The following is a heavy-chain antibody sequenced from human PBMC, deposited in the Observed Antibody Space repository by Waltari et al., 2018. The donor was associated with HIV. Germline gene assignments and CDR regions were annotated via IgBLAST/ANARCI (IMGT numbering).Heavy chain of an antibody. J-gene: IGHJ5*02. Sequence: QVQLVQSGAEVKKPGASVKVSCKASGYTFTGYYMHWVRQAPEQGLEWRGWSYPNGGGKNYAQKCQGRFNMTRDTSISTAYMGLSRRSSDDTAVYYCARDRGIAAAGTSALWFDPWGQGTLVTVSS. V-gene: IGHV1-2*02. D-gene: IGHD6-13*01. CDR3: ARDRGIAAAGTSALWFDP. CDR1: GYTFTGYY. CDR2: SYPNGGGK.